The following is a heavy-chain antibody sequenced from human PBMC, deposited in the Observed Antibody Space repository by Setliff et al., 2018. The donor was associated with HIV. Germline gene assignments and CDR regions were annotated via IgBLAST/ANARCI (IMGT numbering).Heavy chain of an antibody. Sequence: SETLSLTCTVSGGSMSSHYWSWIRQPPGKGLEWIGYIYTSGSTNYNPSLKSRVTISVDTSRNQFSLRLTSVTAADTAVYFCARGVIETDYDYVDIYYYNYMDVWGKGTTVTVS. CDR2: IYTSGST. D-gene: IGHD5-12*01. J-gene: IGHJ6*03. CDR1: GGSMSSHY. V-gene: IGHV4-4*08. CDR3: ARGVIETDYDYVDIYYYNYMDV.